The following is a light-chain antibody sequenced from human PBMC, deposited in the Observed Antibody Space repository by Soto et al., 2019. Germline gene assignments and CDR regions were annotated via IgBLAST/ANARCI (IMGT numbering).Light chain of an antibody. CDR2: SNN. Sequence: QSVLTQPPSASGTPGQRVTISCSGSNSNIGSHTVNWYQQLPGTAPKLLIYSNNQRPSGVPDRFSGSKSATSASLAISGLQSEDEANYYCTAWDDSLNGRVFGGGTKLTVL. V-gene: IGLV1-44*01. J-gene: IGLJ3*02. CDR3: TAWDDSLNGRV. CDR1: NSNIGSHT.